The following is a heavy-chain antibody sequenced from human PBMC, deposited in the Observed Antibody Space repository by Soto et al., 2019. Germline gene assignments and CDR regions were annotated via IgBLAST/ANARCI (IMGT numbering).Heavy chain of an antibody. CDR3: AREFSTIWFRERGRYNXXDP. Sequence: SQTLSLTCAISGDSVSSNSAAWNWIRQSPSRGLEWLGRTYYRSKWYNDYAVSVKSRITINPDTTKNQFSLQLNSVTPEDPAESYCAREFSTIWFRERGRYNXXDPWGQGTLVTVSS. J-gene: IGHJ5*02. D-gene: IGHD3-10*01. CDR2: TYYRSKWYN. CDR1: GDSVSSNSAA. V-gene: IGHV6-1*01.